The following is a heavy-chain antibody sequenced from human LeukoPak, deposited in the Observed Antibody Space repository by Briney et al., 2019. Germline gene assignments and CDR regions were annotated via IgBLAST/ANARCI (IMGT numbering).Heavy chain of an antibody. Sequence: PGGSLRLSCAASGFIFSDYDMNWVRLAPGKGLEYISYITGSGTTKYYGDSVKGRFTISRDNAKSSLYLQMNSLRAEDTAVYYCARPSDSSVYFSLGYWGQGTLVTVSS. CDR3: ARPSDSSVYFSLGY. J-gene: IGHJ4*02. V-gene: IGHV3-48*03. D-gene: IGHD3-22*01. CDR2: ITGSGTTK. CDR1: GFIFSDYD.